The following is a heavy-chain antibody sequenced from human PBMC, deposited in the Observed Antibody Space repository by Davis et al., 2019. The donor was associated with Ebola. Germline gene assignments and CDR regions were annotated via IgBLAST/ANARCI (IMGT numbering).Heavy chain of an antibody. CDR2: IYNSGTI. CDR3: ARAGYYYYYYMDV. CDR1: SGSISNYY. Sequence: PSETLSLTCTVSSGSISNYYWSWIRQPPGKGLEWICHIYNSGTIKYNPSLESRVTVSTDTSKNQFSLKLSSVTAADTAVYYCARAGYYYYYYMDVWGKGTTVTVSS. J-gene: IGHJ6*03. V-gene: IGHV4-59*12.